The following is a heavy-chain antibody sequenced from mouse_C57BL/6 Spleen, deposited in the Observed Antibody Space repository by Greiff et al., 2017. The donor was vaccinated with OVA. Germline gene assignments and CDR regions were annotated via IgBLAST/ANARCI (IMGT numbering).Heavy chain of an antibody. CDR2: ISDGGSYT. Sequence: EVQLVESGGGLVKPGGSLKLSCAASGFTFSSYAMSWVRQTPEKRLEWVATISDGGSYTYYPDNVKGRFTISRDNAKNNLYLQMSHLKSEDTAMYYCARDDYSNYGAWFAYWGQGTLVTVSA. CDR1: GFTFSSYA. J-gene: IGHJ3*01. D-gene: IGHD2-5*01. V-gene: IGHV5-4*01. CDR3: ARDDYSNYGAWFAY.